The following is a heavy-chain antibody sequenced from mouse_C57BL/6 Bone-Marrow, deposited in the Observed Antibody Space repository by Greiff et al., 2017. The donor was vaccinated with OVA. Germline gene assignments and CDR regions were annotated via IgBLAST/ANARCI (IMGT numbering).Heavy chain of an antibody. J-gene: IGHJ1*03. D-gene: IGHD1-1*01. CDR1: GFNIKDDY. V-gene: IGHV14-4*01. Sequence: EVMLVESGAELVRPGASVKLSCTASGFNIKDDYMHWVKQRPEQGLAWIGWIDPENGDPEYASKFPGKATITADTSSNTAYLQLSSLTSEDTAVYYCTTGTTVVARWYFDVWGTGTTVTVSS. CDR2: IDPENGDP. CDR3: TTGTTVVARWYFDV.